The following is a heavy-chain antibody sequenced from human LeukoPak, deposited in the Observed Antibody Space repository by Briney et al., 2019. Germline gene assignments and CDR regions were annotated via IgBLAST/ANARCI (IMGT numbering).Heavy chain of an antibody. CDR1: GDSISSYS. CDR3: ARHRGNTYGCVDY. D-gene: IGHD5-18*01. J-gene: IGHJ4*02. V-gene: IGHV4-59*08. Sequence: SETLSLTCSISGDSISSYSWSWIRQPPGKGLEWIGYIHYSGSTTYNPSLKSRVTISADPSKNQFSLKLSSVTAADAAVYYCARHRGNTYGCVDYWGQGTLVTVSS. CDR2: IHYSGST.